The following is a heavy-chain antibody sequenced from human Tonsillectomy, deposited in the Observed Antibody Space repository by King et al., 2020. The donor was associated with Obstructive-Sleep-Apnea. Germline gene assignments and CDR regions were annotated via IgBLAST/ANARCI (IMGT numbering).Heavy chain of an antibody. CDR3: ARAVKTYYYDSSGLDY. D-gene: IGHD3-22*01. J-gene: IGHJ4*02. Sequence: QLQESGPGLVKPSQTLSLICTVSGGSISSGDYYWSWIRQPPGKGLEWIGYIYYSWSTYYNPSHKRRVTISIDTSKNQFSLKLSSVTAADTAVYFCARAVKTYYYDSSGLDYWGQGTLVTVSS. CDR1: GGSISSGDYY. CDR2: IYYSWST. V-gene: IGHV4-30-4*01.